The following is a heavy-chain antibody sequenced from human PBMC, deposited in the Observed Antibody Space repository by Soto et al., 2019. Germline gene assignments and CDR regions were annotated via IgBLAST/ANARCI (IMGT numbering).Heavy chain of an antibody. CDR3: ARAPGGDAFDI. D-gene: IGHD3-16*01. J-gene: IGHJ3*02. Sequence: SETLSLTCTVSVGSISSSYWIWLRQPPGKGLEWIGYIYYSGSTNYNPSLKSRVIISVDTSKNQFSLKLSSVTAADTAVYYCARAPGGDAFDIWGRGTLVTVSS. V-gene: IGHV4-59*01. CDR1: VGSISSSY. CDR2: IYYSGST.